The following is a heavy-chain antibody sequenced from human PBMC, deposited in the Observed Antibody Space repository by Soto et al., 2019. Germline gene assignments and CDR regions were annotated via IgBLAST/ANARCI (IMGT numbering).Heavy chain of an antibody. D-gene: IGHD2-15*01. V-gene: IGHV1-18*01. CDR2: ISAYNGNT. Sequence: APVKVSCKASGYTFSSYGISWVRQAPGQGLEWMGWISAYNGNTNYAQKLQGRVTMTTDTSTSTAYMELRSLRSDDTAVYYCARGYCSGGSCLRSDFDYWGQGTLVTVPS. CDR1: GYTFSSYG. J-gene: IGHJ4*02. CDR3: ARGYCSGGSCLRSDFDY.